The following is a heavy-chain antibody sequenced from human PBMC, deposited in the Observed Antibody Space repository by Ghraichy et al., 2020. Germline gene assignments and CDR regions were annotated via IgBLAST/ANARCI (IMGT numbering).Heavy chain of an antibody. CDR3: ATRSSGYYVEDWYYYYGMDV. CDR2: FDPEDGET. V-gene: IGHV1-24*01. Sequence: ASVKVSCKVSGYTLTELSMHWVRQAPGKGLEWMGGFDPEDGETIYAQKFQGRVTMTEDTSTDTAYMELSSLRSEDTAVYYCATRSSGYYVEDWYYYYGMDVWGQGTTVTVSS. CDR1: GYTLTELS. D-gene: IGHD3-22*01. J-gene: IGHJ6*02.